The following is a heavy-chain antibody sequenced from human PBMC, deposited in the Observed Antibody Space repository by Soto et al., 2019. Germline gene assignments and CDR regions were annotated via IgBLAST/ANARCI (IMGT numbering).Heavy chain of an antibody. CDR1: GFTFSSYA. D-gene: IGHD3-16*01. J-gene: IGHJ4*02. CDR3: AKVQVATMRLLIDY. CDR2: ISGSGGST. Sequence: HPGGSLRLSCAASGFTFSSYAMSWVRQAPGKGLEWVSAISGSGGSTYYADSVKGRFTISRDNSKNTLYLQMNSLRAEDTAVYYCAKVQVATMRLLIDYWGQGTLVTVSS. V-gene: IGHV3-23*01.